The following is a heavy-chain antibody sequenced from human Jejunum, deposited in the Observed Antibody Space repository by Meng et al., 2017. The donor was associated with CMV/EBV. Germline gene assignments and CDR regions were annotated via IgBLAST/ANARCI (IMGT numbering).Heavy chain of an antibody. J-gene: IGHJ4*02. CDR3: ARDVTMVTNIFDY. CDR1: GYTFTTYN. Sequence: SGYTFTTYNIHWLRQAPGQGLEWMGIINPSTSATSYALQFQGRVTMTRDTSTSTVYMELSSLRSDDTAVYYCARDVTMVTNIFDYWGQGTRVTVSS. D-gene: IGHD4/OR15-4a*01. CDR2: INPSTSAT. V-gene: IGHV1-46*01.